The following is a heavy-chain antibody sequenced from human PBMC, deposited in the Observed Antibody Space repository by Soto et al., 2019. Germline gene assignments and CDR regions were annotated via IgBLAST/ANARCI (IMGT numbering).Heavy chain of an antibody. CDR1: GGSIRNGDYY. Sequence: SETLSLTCTVSGGSIRNGDYYWGWIRQPPGKGLEWIGYVYYSGTTYSHPSLNSRVSISVDTSENQFSLRLTSVAAADTAVYYCVTVNLVGAAYYFDYWGPGTLVTVSS. V-gene: IGHV4-30-4*01. CDR3: VTVNLVGAAYYFDY. CDR2: VYYSGTT. J-gene: IGHJ4*02. D-gene: IGHD1-26*01.